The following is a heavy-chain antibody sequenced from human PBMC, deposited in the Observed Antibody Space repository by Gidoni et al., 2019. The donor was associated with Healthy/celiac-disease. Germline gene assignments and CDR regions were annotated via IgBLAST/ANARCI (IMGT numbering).Heavy chain of an antibody. CDR2: ISSSSSTI. Sequence: EVQLVESGGGLVQPGGSLRLSCAASGFTFSSYSMNWVRQAPGKGLEWVSYISSSSSTIYYADSVKGRFTISRDNAKNSLYLQMNSLRAEDTAVYYCARMDGERSFPTYYFDYWGQGTLVTVSS. CDR1: GFTFSSYS. CDR3: ARMDGERSFPTYYFDY. V-gene: IGHV3-48*01. D-gene: IGHD4-17*01. J-gene: IGHJ4*02.